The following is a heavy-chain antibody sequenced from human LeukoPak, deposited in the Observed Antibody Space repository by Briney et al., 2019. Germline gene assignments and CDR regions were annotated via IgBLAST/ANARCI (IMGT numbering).Heavy chain of an antibody. CDR1: GGSISSYY. Sequence: PSETLSLTCTVSGGSISSYYWSWIRQPPGKGLEWIGYIYYSGSTNYNPSLKSRVTISVDTSKNQFSLKLSSVTAADTAVYYCARIKRWSGSYSYWGQGTLVTVSS. CDR3: ARIKRWSGSYSY. J-gene: IGHJ4*02. V-gene: IGHV4-59*12. CDR2: IYYSGST. D-gene: IGHD1-26*01.